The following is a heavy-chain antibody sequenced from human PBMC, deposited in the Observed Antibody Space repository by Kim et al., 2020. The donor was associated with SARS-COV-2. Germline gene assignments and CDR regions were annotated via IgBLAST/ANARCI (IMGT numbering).Heavy chain of an antibody. CDR2: SYI. V-gene: IGHV3-21*01. CDR3: ARGTGGYED. D-gene: IGHD5-12*01. J-gene: IGHJ4*02. Sequence: SYIYYADSVKGRFTISRDNAKNSLYLQMNSLRAEDTAVYYCARGTGGYEDWGQGTLVTVSS.